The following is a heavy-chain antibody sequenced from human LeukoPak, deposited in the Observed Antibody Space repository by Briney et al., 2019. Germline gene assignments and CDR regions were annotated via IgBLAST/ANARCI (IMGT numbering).Heavy chain of an antibody. V-gene: IGHV4-59*01. CDR1: GGSISSYY. Sequence: SETLSLTCTVSGGSISSYYWSWIRQPPGKGLEWIGYIYYSGSTNYNPSLKSRVTISVDTSRNQFSLKLSSVTAADTAVYYCARGRRYDYWGQGTLVTVSS. J-gene: IGHJ4*02. CDR3: ARGRRYDY. CDR2: IYYSGST.